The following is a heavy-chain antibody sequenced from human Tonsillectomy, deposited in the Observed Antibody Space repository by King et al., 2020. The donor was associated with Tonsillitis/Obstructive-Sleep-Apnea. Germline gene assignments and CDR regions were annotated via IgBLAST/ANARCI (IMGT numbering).Heavy chain of an antibody. CDR1: GFSLSTNGVG. CDR3: AASRLYHGKTASRTKHWFDP. V-gene: IGHV2-5*02. CDR2: IYWDDDK. D-gene: IGHD6-25*01. Sequence: TLKESGPTLVKPTQTLTLTCTFSGFSLSTNGVGVGWIRQPPGKALEWLALIYWDDDKRYSPSLKSRLTITKDTSKKQVVLTMTNMDPVDTGTYYCAASRLYHGKTASRTKHWFDPWGQGTLVTVSS. J-gene: IGHJ5*02.